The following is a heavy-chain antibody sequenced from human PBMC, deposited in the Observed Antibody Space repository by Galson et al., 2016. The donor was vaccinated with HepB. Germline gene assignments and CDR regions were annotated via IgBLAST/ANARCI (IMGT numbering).Heavy chain of an antibody. CDR1: GFTFSSYA. CDR2: IGSTGIDT. J-gene: IGHJ4*02. CDR3: ANRLPGVSPGRN. V-gene: IGHV3-23*01. Sequence: SLRLSCAASGFTFSSYAMSWVRQAPGKGLEWVSVIGSTGIDTHYADSVRGRFTISRDNSKNTLYLQMHSMRAEDTAVYYCANRLPGVSPGRNWGQGTLVTVSS. D-gene: IGHD2-21*01.